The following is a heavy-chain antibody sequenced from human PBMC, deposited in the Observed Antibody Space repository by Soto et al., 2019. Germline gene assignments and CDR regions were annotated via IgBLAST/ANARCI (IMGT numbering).Heavy chain of an antibody. V-gene: IGHV3-30*18. Sequence: GGSLRLSCAASGFTFSSYGMHWVRQAPGKGLEWVAVISYDGSNKYYADSVKGRFTISRDNSKNTLYLQMNSLRAEDTAVYYCAKDMGVLLWFGELATQTDYWGQGTLVTVSS. CDR1: GFTFSSYG. D-gene: IGHD3-10*01. J-gene: IGHJ4*02. CDR3: AKDMGVLLWFGELATQTDY. CDR2: ISYDGSNK.